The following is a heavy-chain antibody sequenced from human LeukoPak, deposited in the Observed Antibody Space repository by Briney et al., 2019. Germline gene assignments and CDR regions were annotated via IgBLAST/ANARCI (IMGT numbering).Heavy chain of an antibody. Sequence: GSSVKVSCKASGGTFSSYAISWVRQAPGQGLEWMGGIIPIFGTANYAQKFQGRVTITADESTSTAYMELSSLRSEDTAVYYCAREPCSSTSCFNWFDPWGQGTLVTVSS. CDR2: IIPIFGTA. D-gene: IGHD2-2*01. V-gene: IGHV1-69*01. CDR1: GGTFSSYA. J-gene: IGHJ5*02. CDR3: AREPCSSTSCFNWFDP.